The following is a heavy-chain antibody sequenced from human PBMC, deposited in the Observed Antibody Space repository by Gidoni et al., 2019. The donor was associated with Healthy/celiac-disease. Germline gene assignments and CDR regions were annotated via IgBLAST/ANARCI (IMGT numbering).Heavy chain of an antibody. V-gene: IGHV4-39*07. CDR2: IYYSGST. CDR3: ARDGPYGAARPGLDY. J-gene: IGHJ4*02. CDR1: GGSISSRSYY. D-gene: IGHD6-6*01. Sequence: QLQLQESGPGLVKPSETLSLTCTVSGGSISSRSYYWGWIRQPPGKGLEWIGSIYYSGSTYYNPSLKSRVTISVDTSKNQFSLKLSSVTAADTAVYYCARDGPYGAARPGLDYWGQGTLVTVSS.